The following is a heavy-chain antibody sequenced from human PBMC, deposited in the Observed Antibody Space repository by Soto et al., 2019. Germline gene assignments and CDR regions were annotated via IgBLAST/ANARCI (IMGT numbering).Heavy chain of an antibody. CDR1: GFIFSSYW. Sequence: GGSLRLSCAASGFIFSSYWMSWVRQAPGKGLEWVANIKQDGSEKYYVDSVKGRFTISRDNAKNSLYLQMNSLRAEDTAVYYCARAGYSSSWYHRGAFDIWGQGTMVTASS. CDR2: IKQDGSEK. J-gene: IGHJ3*02. V-gene: IGHV3-7*01. D-gene: IGHD6-13*01. CDR3: ARAGYSSSWYHRGAFDI.